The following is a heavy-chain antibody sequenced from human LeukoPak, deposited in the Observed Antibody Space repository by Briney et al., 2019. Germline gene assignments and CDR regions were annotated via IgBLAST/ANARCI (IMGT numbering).Heavy chain of an antibody. CDR2: IYYSGST. J-gene: IGHJ4*02. Sequence: PSETLSLTCTVSGGSISSSSYYWGWIRQPPGKGLEWIGSIYYSGSTYYNPSLKSRVTISVDTSKNQFSLKLSSVTAADTAVYYCARGSCGGGSCYLRHGPFDYWGQGTLVTVSS. D-gene: IGHD2-15*01. CDR3: ARGSCGGGSCYLRHGPFDY. V-gene: IGHV4-39*07. CDR1: GGSISSSSYY.